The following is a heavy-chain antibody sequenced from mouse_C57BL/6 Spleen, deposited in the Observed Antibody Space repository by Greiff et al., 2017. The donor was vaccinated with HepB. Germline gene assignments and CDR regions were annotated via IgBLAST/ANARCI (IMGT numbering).Heavy chain of an antibody. CDR1: GYAFSSSW. Sequence: QVQLKESGPELVKPGASVKISCKASGYAFSSSWMNWVKQRPGKGLEWIGRIYPGDGDTNYNGKFKGKATLTADKSSSTAYMQLSSLTSEDSAVYFCARSLGGVGYWGQGTTLTVSS. CDR2: IYPGDGDT. J-gene: IGHJ2*01. V-gene: IGHV1-82*01. CDR3: ARSLGGVGY.